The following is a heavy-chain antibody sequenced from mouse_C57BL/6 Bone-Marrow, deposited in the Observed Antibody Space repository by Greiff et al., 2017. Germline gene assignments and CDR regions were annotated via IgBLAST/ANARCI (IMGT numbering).Heavy chain of an antibody. CDR2: IDPEDGGT. D-gene: IGHD2-3*01. V-gene: IGHV14-2*01. J-gene: IGHJ3*01. CDR3: ARDGAY. CDR1: GFDITDYY. Sequence: VQLKESGAELVKPGASVKLSCTASGFDITDYYMHWVRQRTEQGLEWIGRIDPEDGGTKYAPKFQGLATITADTSPNPAYLQLSSLTSEDTAVXYCARDGAYWGQGTLVTVSA.